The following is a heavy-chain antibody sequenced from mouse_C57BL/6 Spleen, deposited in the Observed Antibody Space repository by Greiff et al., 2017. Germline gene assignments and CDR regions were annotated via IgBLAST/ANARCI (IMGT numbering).Heavy chain of an antibody. V-gene: IGHV14-4*01. Sequence: VHVKQSGAELVRPGASVKLSCTASGFNIKDDYMHWVKQRPEQGLEWIGWIDPENGDTEYASKFQGKATITADTSSNTAYLQLSSLTSEDTAVYYCTKVSTMVTHWYFDVWGTGTTVTVSS. CDR2: IDPENGDT. CDR1: GFNIKDDY. CDR3: TKVSTMVTHWYFDV. J-gene: IGHJ1*03. D-gene: IGHD2-1*01.